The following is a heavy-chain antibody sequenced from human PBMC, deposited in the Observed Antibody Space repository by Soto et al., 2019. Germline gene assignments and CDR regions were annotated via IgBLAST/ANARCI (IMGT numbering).Heavy chain of an antibody. CDR2: ISLYSDGT. CDR3: ARVVPGAEAWFGA. CDR1: GYTFSNYG. Sequence: QVQLVQSGGEVKRPGASVKVSCKTSGYTFSNYGITWVRQAPGQPLEWLGWISLYSDGTNHAQKFQGRVSMTTDTSTTTAYRQLRSLKSDDTAVDYCARVVPGAEAWFGAWGQGTLVTVSS. D-gene: IGHD2-2*01. J-gene: IGHJ5*02. V-gene: IGHV1-18*01.